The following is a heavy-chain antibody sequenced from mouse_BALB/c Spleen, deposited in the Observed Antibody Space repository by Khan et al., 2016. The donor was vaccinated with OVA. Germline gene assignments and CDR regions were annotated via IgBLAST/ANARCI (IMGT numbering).Heavy chain of an antibody. CDR2: LSYSGNT. CDR3: ARVYGVDFDY. Sequence: EVQLQESGPGLVKPSQSLSLTCTVTGYSITSDYARNWIRQFPGNKLERRGYLSYSGNTNYNPSLKSRISINRDTDKKQFFLQLNPVTTEDTATYYCARVYGVDFDYWGQGTTLTVSS. D-gene: IGHD1-1*01. V-gene: IGHV3-2*02. CDR1: GYSITSDYA. J-gene: IGHJ2*01.